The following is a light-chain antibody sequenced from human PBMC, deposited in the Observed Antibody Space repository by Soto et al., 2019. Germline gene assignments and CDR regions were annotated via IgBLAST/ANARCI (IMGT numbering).Light chain of an antibody. CDR3: SSYTSSSTL. J-gene: IGLJ1*01. CDR1: SSDVGGYNY. V-gene: IGLV2-8*01. Sequence: QSVLTQPPSASGSPGQSVTISCTGTSSDVGGYNYVSWYQQYPGKAPKLMICEVSKRPSGVPDRFSGSKSGNTASLTISGLQAEDEADYYCSSYTSSSTLFGTGTKLTVL. CDR2: EVS.